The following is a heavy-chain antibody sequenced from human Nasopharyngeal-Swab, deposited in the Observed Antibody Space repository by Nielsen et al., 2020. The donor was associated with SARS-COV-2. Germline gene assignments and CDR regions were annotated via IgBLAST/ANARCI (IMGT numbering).Heavy chain of an antibody. CDR2: FFYSGTP. CDR3: ARDSSGWHY. D-gene: IGHD6-19*01. J-gene: IGHJ4*02. Sequence: SETLSLTCTVSGGSIKSYYWSWVRQPPGKGLEWIGNFFYSGTPNYNLSLKSRVTISVDAPRNQFSLRLNSVTSADTAMYYCARDSSGWHYWGQGTLVTVSS. V-gene: IGHV4-59*01. CDR1: GGSIKSYY.